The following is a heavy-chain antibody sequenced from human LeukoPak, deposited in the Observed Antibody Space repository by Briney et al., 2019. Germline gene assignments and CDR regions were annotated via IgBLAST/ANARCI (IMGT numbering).Heavy chain of an antibody. Sequence: HPGGSLRLSCTGSGFTFSDSGMHWVRQAPGKGLEWMAILSYDGSLKYYADSVKGRFTISRDNSKNTLYLQMNSLRVEDTAVYYCATSIERSTRGSHALDFWGQGTLVTVSS. CDR2: LSYDGSLK. CDR3: ATSIERSTRGSHALDF. D-gene: IGHD2-2*01. V-gene: IGHV3-30*04. J-gene: IGHJ4*02. CDR1: GFTFSDSG.